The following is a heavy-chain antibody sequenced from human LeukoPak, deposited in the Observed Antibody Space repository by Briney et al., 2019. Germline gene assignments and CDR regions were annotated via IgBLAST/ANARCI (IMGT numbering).Heavy chain of an antibody. CDR2: IGATGGLI. CDR3: AAKILGSAPFDF. D-gene: IGHD3-10*01. Sequence: GGSLRLSCAASGFTFSTCGMAWVRQVPGNRLEWVSSIGATGGLISYADSVKGRFTVSSSEKTFYLQMNSLRAEDTAVYFCAAKILGSAPFDFWGQGTLVTVSA. J-gene: IGHJ4*02. CDR1: GFTFSTCG. V-gene: IGHV3-23*01.